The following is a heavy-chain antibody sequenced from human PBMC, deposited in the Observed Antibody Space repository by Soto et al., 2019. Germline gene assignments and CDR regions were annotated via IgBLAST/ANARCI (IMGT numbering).Heavy chain of an antibody. Sequence: SETLSLTCTVSGASVSSYYWSWIRQPPGKGLEWFGYISYSGGTNYNPSLKSRVTISMDTSRNQFSLRLSSVTAADTAVYYCARGSGSLYYLDYWGQGTRVTVSS. J-gene: IGHJ4*02. V-gene: IGHV4-59*02. CDR3: ARGSGSLYYLDY. D-gene: IGHD1-1*01. CDR1: GASVSSYY. CDR2: ISYSGGT.